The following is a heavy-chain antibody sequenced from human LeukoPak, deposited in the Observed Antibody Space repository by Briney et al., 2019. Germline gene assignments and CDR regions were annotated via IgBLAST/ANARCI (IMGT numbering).Heavy chain of an antibody. J-gene: IGHJ4*02. CDR2: TYYRSKWYN. D-gene: IGHD6-19*01. Sequence: SQTLSLTCAISGDSVSSNSAAWNWIRQSPSRGLEWLGRTYYRSKWYNDYAVSVKSRITINPDTSKNQFSLQLNSVTPEDTAVYYCAREKDPSRDSSGWGSDYWGQGTLVTVSS. CDR3: AREKDPSRDSSGWGSDY. V-gene: IGHV6-1*01. CDR1: GDSVSSNSAA.